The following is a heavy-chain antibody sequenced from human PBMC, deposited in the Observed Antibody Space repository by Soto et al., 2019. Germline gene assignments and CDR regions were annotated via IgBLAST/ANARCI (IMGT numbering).Heavy chain of an antibody. CDR3: ARVKYSSSRSRWFDP. Sequence: EVQLVESRGGLVKPGGTLRLACAASGFTFSNYSMNWVRQAPGKGLEWVSSISSSSSYIYYADSVKGRFTISRDNAKNSLYLQMNSLRAEDTAVYYCARVKYSSSRSRWFDPCGQGTLVTVSS. J-gene: IGHJ5*02. V-gene: IGHV3-21*01. D-gene: IGHD6-13*01. CDR1: GFTFSNYS. CDR2: ISSSSSYI.